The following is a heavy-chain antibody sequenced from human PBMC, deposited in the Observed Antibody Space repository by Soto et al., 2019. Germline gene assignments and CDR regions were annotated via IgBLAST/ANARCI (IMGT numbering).Heavy chain of an antibody. CDR2: ISYDGSNK. CDR1: GFTFSSYG. D-gene: IGHD3-22*01. Sequence: VGSLRLSCAASGFTFSSYGMHWVRQAPGKGLEWVAVISYDGSNKYYADSVKGRFTISRDNSKNTLYLQMNSLRAEDTAVYYCAKGSRDYYDSSGYSTGGYFDYWGQGTLVTVSS. CDR3: AKGSRDYYDSSGYSTGGYFDY. J-gene: IGHJ4*02. V-gene: IGHV3-30*18.